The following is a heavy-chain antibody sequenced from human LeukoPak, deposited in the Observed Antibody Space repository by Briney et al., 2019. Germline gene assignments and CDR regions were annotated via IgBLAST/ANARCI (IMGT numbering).Heavy chain of an antibody. V-gene: IGHV3-15*01. CDR2: IKSKTDGGTT. CDR1: GFTFSNAW. CDR3: TTYYYDSSGYLWDDY. D-gene: IGHD3-22*01. J-gene: IGHJ4*02. Sequence: GGSLRLSCAASGFTFSNAWMSWVRQAPGKGLEWVGRIKSKTDGGTTDYAAPVKGRSTISRDDSKNTLYLQMNSLKTEDTAVYYCTTYYYDSSGYLWDDYWGQGTLVTVSS.